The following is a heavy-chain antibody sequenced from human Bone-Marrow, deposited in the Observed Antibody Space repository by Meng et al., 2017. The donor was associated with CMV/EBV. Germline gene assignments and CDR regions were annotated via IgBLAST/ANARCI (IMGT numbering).Heavy chain of an antibody. CDR3: ARDPGYCDSTNCWGIDP. J-gene: IGHJ5*02. CDR2: INSNSGDT. D-gene: IGHD2-2*01. Sequence: ASVKVSCKASGYTFTSYGISWVRQAPGQGLEWMGWINSNSGDTNYAQKFQGRVTMTRDTSISTAHMELSRLRSDDTAVYYCARDPGYCDSTNCWGIDPWGQGTLVTVSS. CDR1: GYTFTSYG. V-gene: IGHV1-2*02.